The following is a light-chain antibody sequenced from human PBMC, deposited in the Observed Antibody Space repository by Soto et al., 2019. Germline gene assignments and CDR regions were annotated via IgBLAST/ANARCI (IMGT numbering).Light chain of an antibody. CDR1: QSVSSTY. J-gene: IGKJ2*01. V-gene: IGKV3-20*01. CDR3: QQYGRSPPFT. Sequence: IVLTQSPGTLSLSPGERATLSCRASQSVSSTYIAWYQQNPGQAPRLLLYGASSMATGIPDRFSGSGSGTDFTLTISRLEPEDFAVYFCQQYGRSPPFTFGQVTKVEIK. CDR2: GAS.